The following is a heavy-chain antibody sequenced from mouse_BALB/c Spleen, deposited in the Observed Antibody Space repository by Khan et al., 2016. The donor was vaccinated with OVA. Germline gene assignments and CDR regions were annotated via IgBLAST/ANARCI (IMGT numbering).Heavy chain of an antibody. CDR2: VSSGGSYT. Sequence: EVELVESGGGLVKPGGSLKLSCAASGFTFNNYAMSWVRQTPEKRLEWVATVSSGGSYTYYPDSAKGRFTISRDNAKNTLYLQTSSLRSEDTAMYYCARQGGIYDGPFDYWGQGTTLTVSS. D-gene: IGHD2-3*01. CDR3: ARQGGIYDGPFDY. V-gene: IGHV5-9-3*01. CDR1: GFTFNNYA. J-gene: IGHJ2*01.